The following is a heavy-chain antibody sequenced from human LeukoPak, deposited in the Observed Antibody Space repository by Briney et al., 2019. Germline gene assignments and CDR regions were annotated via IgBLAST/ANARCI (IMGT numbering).Heavy chain of an antibody. V-gene: IGHV3-66*01. D-gene: IGHD6-13*01. CDR2: IYRGGNT. Sequence: GGSLRLSCAAAGFTVSNSYVNWVRQAPGKGLEWVSVIYRGGNTYYADSVKGRFTISRDNSKNTLYLQMNSLRAEDTAVYYCARAPRGGAAAGISTFDIWGQGTMVTVSS. J-gene: IGHJ3*02. CDR1: GFTVSNSY. CDR3: ARAPRGGAAAGISTFDI.